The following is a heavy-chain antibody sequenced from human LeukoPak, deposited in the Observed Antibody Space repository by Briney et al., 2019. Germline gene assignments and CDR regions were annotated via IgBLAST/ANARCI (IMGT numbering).Heavy chain of an antibody. CDR1: GYTFTSYD. Sequence: ASVKVSCKASGYTFTSYDIHWVRQAAGHGLEWMGWMNPNSAHTGHAQKFQGRVTMTRDTSMNTAYMELSGLTSEDTAIYYCARGPALHSKWVGGRWFDPWDQGTLLTVSS. CDR3: ARGPALHSKWVGGRWFDP. J-gene: IGHJ5*02. V-gene: IGHV1-8*01. CDR2: MNPNSAHT. D-gene: IGHD6-19*01.